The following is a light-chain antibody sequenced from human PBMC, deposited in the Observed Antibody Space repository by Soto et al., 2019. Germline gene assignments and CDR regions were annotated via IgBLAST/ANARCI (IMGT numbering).Light chain of an antibody. CDR2: GAS. CDR1: HSVASNF. Sequence: EIVLTQSPGTLSLSPGERATLSCRASHSVASNFLAWYQQKAGQAPRLLIYGASTRATGTPVRFSGSGSGTDFTLTISRLEPEDFAVYYCQQYGSSPPVTFGGGTKVEIK. CDR3: QQYGSSPPVT. J-gene: IGKJ4*01. V-gene: IGKV3-20*01.